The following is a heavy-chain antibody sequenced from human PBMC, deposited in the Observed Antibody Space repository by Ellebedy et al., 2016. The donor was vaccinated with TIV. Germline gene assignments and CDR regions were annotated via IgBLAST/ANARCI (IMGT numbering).Heavy chain of an antibody. Sequence: GESLKISCAASGFTFRNHAMNWVRQAPGKGLEWVSEMSGNGYVIKYADSAKGRFTISRDNSKSTLYLQMSSLRTEDTAVYYYAKAGYGSGNFYTQNFDSWGQGTLVTVSA. D-gene: IGHD3-10*01. V-gene: IGHV3-23*01. CDR3: AKAGYGSGNFYTQNFDS. CDR2: MSGNGYVI. CDR1: GFTFRNHA. J-gene: IGHJ4*02.